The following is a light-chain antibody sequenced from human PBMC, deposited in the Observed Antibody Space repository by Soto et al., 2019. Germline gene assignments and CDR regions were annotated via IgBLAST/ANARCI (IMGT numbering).Light chain of an antibody. CDR3: QQYNSYLYT. Sequence: DIQMTQSPSTLSASVGDRVTITCRASQSIGSWLAWYQQKPGKAPKLLIYAASSLESGVPSRFSGSGSGTEFTLTISSLQPDDLSTYYCQQYNSYLYTFGQGTKLEIK. V-gene: IGKV1-5*01. CDR2: AAS. CDR1: QSIGSW. J-gene: IGKJ2*01.